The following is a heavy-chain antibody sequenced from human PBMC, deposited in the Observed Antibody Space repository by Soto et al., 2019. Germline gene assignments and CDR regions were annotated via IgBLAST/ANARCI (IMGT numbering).Heavy chain of an antibody. CDR3: AKDSMITFGGVIGLFDY. CDR2: ISGSGGST. J-gene: IGHJ4*02. D-gene: IGHD3-16*02. CDR1: GFTFSSYA. V-gene: IGHV3-23*01. Sequence: GGSLRLSCAASGFTFSSYAMSWVRQAPGKGLEWVSAISGSGGSTYYADSVKGRFTISRDNSKNTLYLQMNSLRAEDTAVYYCAKDSMITFGGVIGLFDYWGQGTLVTVSS.